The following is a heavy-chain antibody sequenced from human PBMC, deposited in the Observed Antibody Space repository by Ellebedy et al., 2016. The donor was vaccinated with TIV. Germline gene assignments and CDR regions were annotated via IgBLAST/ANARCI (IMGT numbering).Heavy chain of an antibody. V-gene: IGHV3-7*03. CDR3: ARLDAIIAVKSLDY. CDR1: GFTFSSYW. J-gene: IGHJ4*02. D-gene: IGHD6-19*01. Sequence: GESLKISCAVSGFTFSSYWMSWVRQAPGKGLEWAATIKQDGSEKYYVDSVKGRFTISRDNAKNSLYLQMNSLRAEDTAVYYCARLDAIIAVKSLDYWGQGTLVTVSS. CDR2: IKQDGSEK.